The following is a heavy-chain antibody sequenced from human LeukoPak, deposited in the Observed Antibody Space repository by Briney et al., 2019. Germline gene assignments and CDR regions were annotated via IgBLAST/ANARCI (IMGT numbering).Heavy chain of an antibody. V-gene: IGHV1-69*05. CDR3: ARERVGHGDLDDAFDI. CDR2: IIPIFGTA. J-gene: IGHJ3*02. D-gene: IGHD2-21*01. Sequence: VASVKVSCKASGGTINSLTISWVRQAPGQGLEWRGWIIPIFGTANYAQRFQGRVTITTDESTRTAYMELSSLTSDDTAVYFCARERVGHGDLDDAFDIWGQGTMVTVSS. CDR1: GGTINSLT.